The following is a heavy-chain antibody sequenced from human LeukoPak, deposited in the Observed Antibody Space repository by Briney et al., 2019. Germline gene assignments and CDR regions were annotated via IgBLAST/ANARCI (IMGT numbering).Heavy chain of an antibody. CDR3: ARLAYWVQY. Sequence: SETLSLTCNVSGGSVSRSNYYWAWIRQPPGKGLEWIATINHGGGTHENPSLKSRVTISVDTSTNNFSLKLSSVTAADTAVYYCARLAYWVQYWGRGTLVTVSS. V-gene: IGHV4-39*02. D-gene: IGHD2-21*01. CDR1: GGSVSRSNYY. CDR2: INHGGGT. J-gene: IGHJ4*02.